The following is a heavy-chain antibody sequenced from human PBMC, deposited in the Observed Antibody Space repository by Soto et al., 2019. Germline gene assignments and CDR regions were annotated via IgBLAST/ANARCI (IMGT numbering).Heavy chain of an antibody. D-gene: IGHD3-3*01. CDR2: IYYSGST. V-gene: IGHV4-59*01. J-gene: IGHJ5*02. Sequence: LSLTCTVSGGSISSYYWSWIRQPPGKGLEWIGYIYYSGSTNYNPSLKSRVTISVDTSKNQFSLKLSSVTAADTAVYYCARAVKDYDFWSGYSNWFDPWGQGTLVTVSS. CDR3: ARAVKDYDFWSGYSNWFDP. CDR1: GGSISSYY.